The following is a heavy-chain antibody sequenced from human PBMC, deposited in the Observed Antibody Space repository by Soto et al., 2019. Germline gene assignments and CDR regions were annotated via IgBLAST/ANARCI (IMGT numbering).Heavy chain of an antibody. CDR2: IHNSGTT. CDR3: AREGSGPLDH. D-gene: IGHD7-27*01. Sequence: SETLSLTCSVSGSSISSGTYYWTWIRQHPGKGLEWIGYIHNSGTTYYNPSLKSRVTISVDTSKNQFSLNLSSVTAADTAVYYCAREGSGPLDHWGKGILVT. J-gene: IGHJ4*02. CDR1: GSSISSGTYY. V-gene: IGHV4-31*03.